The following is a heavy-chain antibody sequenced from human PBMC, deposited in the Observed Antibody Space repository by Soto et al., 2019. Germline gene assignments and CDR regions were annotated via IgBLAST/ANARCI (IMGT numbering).Heavy chain of an antibody. CDR1: GYTFTSYG. Sequence: ASVKVSCKASGYTFTSYGISWVRQAPGQGLEWMGWISAYNGNTNYAQKLQGRVTMTTDTSTSTAYMELRSLRSDDTAVYYCAVASRGNYYYGMDVWGQGTTVLVSS. V-gene: IGHV1-18*04. J-gene: IGHJ6*02. CDR2: ISAYNGNT. CDR3: AVASRGNYYYGMDV.